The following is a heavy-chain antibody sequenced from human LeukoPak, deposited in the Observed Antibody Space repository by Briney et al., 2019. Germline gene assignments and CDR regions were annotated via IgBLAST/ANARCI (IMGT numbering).Heavy chain of an antibody. D-gene: IGHD3-10*01. J-gene: IGHJ4*02. CDR3: ARAMGSYYGSGSYDDY. Sequence: GGSLRLSCAASGFTFNNYAMSWVRQAPGKGLEWVSAISGSGGTTYYADSVKGRFTFSRDNSKNTLYLQMNSLRAEDTAVYYCARAMGSYYGSGSYDDYWGQGTLVTVSS. V-gene: IGHV3-23*01. CDR2: ISGSGGTT. CDR1: GFTFNNYA.